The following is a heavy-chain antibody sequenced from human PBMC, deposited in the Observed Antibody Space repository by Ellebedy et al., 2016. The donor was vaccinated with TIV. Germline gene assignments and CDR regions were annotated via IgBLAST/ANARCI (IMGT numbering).Heavy chain of an antibody. CDR1: GFTFSRNA. V-gene: IGHV3-48*04. CDR3: ARLGAISRRAFDI. J-gene: IGHJ3*02. CDR2: ISSSGSTI. Sequence: GESLKISCAASGFTFSRNAMVWVRQAPGKGLEWVSYISSSGSTIYYADSVKGRFTISRDNAKNSLYLQMNSLRAEDTAVYYCARLGAISRRAFDIWGQGTMVTVSS. D-gene: IGHD1-26*01.